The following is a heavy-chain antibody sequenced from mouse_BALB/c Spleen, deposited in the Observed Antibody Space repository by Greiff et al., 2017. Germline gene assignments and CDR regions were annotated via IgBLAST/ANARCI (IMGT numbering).Heavy chain of an antibody. J-gene: IGHJ4*01. CDR3: TRYDGVYYAMDY. CDR2: INPSNGGT. V-gene: IGHV1S81*02. CDR1: GYTFTSYY. Sequence: VQLQQSGAELVKPGASVKLSCKASGYTFTSYYMYWVKQRPGQGLEWIGGINPSNGGTNFNEKFKSKATLTVDKSSSTAYMQLSSLTSEDSAVYYCTRYDGVYYAMDYWGQGTSVTVSS. D-gene: IGHD2-14*01.